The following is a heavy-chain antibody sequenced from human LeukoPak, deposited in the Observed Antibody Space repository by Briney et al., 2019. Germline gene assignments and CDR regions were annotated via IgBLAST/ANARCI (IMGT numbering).Heavy chain of an antibody. Sequence: TSETLSLTCTVSGGSISGYYWSWIRQPPGKGLEWIGYIYYSGSTNYNPSLKSRVTISVDTSKNQFSLKLSSVTAADTAVYYCARVRSITMVRGALTPYYYGMDVWGQGTTVTVSS. V-gene: IGHV4-59*01. CDR2: IYYSGST. CDR3: ARVRSITMVRGALTPYYYGMDV. J-gene: IGHJ6*02. CDR1: GGSISGYY. D-gene: IGHD3-10*01.